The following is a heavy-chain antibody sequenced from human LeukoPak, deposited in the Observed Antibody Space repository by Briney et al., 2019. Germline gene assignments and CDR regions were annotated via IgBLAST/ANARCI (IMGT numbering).Heavy chain of an antibody. V-gene: IGHV1-18*01. CDR1: GYTFTTYG. CDR3: ARVMQWDTVMAWGRGRDV. D-gene: IGHD5-18*01. J-gene: IGHJ6*02. CDR2: INPYNGDT. Sequence: ASVKVSCKASGYTFTTYGISWVRQAPGQGLEWMGWINPYNGDTNYAQKLQGRVTMTTDTSTSTAYMELRSLRSDDTAVYYCARVMQWDTVMAWGRGRDVWGQGTTVTVSS.